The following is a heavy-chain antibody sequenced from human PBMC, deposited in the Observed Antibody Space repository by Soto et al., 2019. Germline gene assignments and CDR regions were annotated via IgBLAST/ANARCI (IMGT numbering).Heavy chain of an antibody. CDR2: IYYSRCS. V-gene: IGHV4-59*01. CDR1: GGSISSYY. Sequence: QVQLQESGPGLVKPSETLSLTCAVSGGSISSYYWSWIRQPPGKGLEWIGYIYYSRCSNYNPSFKSRVTISVDTSKSQFSLKLSSVTAADTAVYYCARDLRLPYGMDVWGQGTTVTVSS. D-gene: IGHD4-17*01. CDR3: ARDLRLPYGMDV. J-gene: IGHJ6*02.